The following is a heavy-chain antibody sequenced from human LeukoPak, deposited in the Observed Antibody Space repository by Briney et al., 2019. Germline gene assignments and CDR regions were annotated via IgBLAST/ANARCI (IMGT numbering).Heavy chain of an antibody. CDR2: ISSSSSYI. J-gene: IGHJ5*02. V-gene: IGHV3-21*01. Sequence: NPGGSLRLSCAASGLTFSSYSMNWVRQAPGKGLEWVSSISSSSSYIYYADSVKGRFTISRDNAKNSLYLQMNSLRAEDTAVYYCAKTMVRGVIISWSWFDPWGQGTLVTVSS. CDR1: GLTFSSYS. CDR3: AKTMVRGVIISWSWFDP. D-gene: IGHD3-10*01.